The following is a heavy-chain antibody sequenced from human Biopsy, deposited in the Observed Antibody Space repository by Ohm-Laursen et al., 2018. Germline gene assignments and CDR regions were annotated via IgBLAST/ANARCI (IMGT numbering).Heavy chain of an antibody. D-gene: IGHD4-23*01. Sequence: SLRLSCSAIGFSFSDYHMRWIRQAPGRGLEWVSYISGGGTIYYGDSMKGRVTISRDNAKNSLYLQMHSLRAEDTAVYYCARDTRWGPYSMDVWGQGTTVTVSS. CDR2: ISGGGTI. CDR1: GFSFSDYH. CDR3: ARDTRWGPYSMDV. V-gene: IGHV3-11*01. J-gene: IGHJ6*02.